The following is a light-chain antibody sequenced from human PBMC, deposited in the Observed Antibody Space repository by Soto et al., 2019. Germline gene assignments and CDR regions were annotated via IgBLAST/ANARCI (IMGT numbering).Light chain of an antibody. J-gene: IGKJ3*01. CDR2: WAS. V-gene: IGKV4-1*01. CDR3: QQYYSTPFT. CDR1: QGVLYSSNNENY. Sequence: DIVMTQSPDSLAVSLGERATINCKSSQGVLYSSNNENYLAWYQQKPGQPPKLLIYWASTRESGVPDRFSGSGSGTDFTLTISSLQAEDVAVYYCQQYYSTPFTFGPGTKVDI.